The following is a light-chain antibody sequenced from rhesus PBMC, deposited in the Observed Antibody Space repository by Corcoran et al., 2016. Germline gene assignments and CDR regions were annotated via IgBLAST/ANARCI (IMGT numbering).Light chain of an antibody. CDR3: LQHNSYPYS. V-gene: IGKV1-28*03. CDR2: DAS. J-gene: IGKJ2*01. CDR1: QGISSY. Sequence: DIQMTQSPSSLSASVGDTVTITCRASQGISSYLNWFQQKPGKAPKLLIYDASSLESGVPSRFSGSVSGTDFTLTISSLQPEDFAAYYCLQHNSYPYSFGQGTKVEIK.